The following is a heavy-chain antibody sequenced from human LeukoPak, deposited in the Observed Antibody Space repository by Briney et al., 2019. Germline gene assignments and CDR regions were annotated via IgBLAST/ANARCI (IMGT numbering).Heavy chain of an antibody. CDR2: ISGSGGST. J-gene: IGHJ4*02. CDR3: AKAGGYYYGAGSYFDY. D-gene: IGHD3-10*01. V-gene: IGHV3-23*01. Sequence: GGSLRLSCAASGLTFSSYGMSWVRQAPGKGLEWVSAISGSGGSTYYADSVKGRFTISRDNSKNTLYLQMNSLRAEDTAVYYCAKAGGYYYGAGSYFDYWGQGTLVTVSS. CDR1: GLTFSSYG.